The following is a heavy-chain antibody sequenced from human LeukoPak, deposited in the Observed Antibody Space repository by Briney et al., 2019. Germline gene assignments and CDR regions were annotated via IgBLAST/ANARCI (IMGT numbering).Heavy chain of an antibody. CDR2: ISGSGGST. CDR1: GFTFSSYA. CDR3: AKGGYCSSTSCYVGWFDP. J-gene: IGHJ5*02. Sequence: QPGGSLRLSCAASGFTFSSYAMTWVRQAPGKGLEWVSGISGSGGSTYYADSVKGRFTNSRDNSKNTLFLQMNSLRAEDTAVYYCAKGGYCSSTSCYVGWFDPWGQGTLVTVSS. D-gene: IGHD2-2*01. V-gene: IGHV3-23*01.